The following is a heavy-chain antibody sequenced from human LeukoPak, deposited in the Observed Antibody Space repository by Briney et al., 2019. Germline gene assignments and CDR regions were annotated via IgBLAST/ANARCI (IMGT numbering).Heavy chain of an antibody. D-gene: IGHD2-21*01. V-gene: IGHV3-53*01. J-gene: IGHJ4*02. CDR1: GFIVSSNY. CDR3: ASGGMGARKYYSDPFHY. CDR2: LYSAGST. Sequence: PGGSLRLSCAASGFIVSSNYMSWVRQAPGMGLEWVSILYSAGSTYYADSVRGRFTISRDISKNTVCLQMNSLRVEDTAVYYCASGGMGARKYYSDPFHYWGQGTLVTVSS.